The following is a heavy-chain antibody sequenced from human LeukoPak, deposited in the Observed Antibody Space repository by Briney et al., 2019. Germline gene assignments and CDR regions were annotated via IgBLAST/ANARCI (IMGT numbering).Heavy chain of an antibody. CDR2: ISGSGSST. D-gene: IGHD2-2*01. Sequence: GGSLRLSCAASRFTFSSYAMSWVRQAPGKGLEWVSGISGSGSSTYYADSVKGHFTISRDNSKNTVYLQMNSLSAEDTAVYYCAKCGGGSTNCYGAFDIWGQGTRVTVSS. J-gene: IGHJ3*02. V-gene: IGHV3-23*01. CDR3: AKCGGGSTNCYGAFDI. CDR1: RFTFSSYA.